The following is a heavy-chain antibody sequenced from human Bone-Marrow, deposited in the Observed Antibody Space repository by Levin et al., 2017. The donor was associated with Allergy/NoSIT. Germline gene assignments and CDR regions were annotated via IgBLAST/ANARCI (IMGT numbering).Heavy chain of an antibody. CDR1: GYTFTDYH. V-gene: IGHV1-2*02. CDR2: INPDTGLT. D-gene: IGHD3-10*01. CDR3: AVKWFGEFPFDY. J-gene: IGHJ4*02. Sequence: GESLQISCRTSGYTFTDYHLQWVRQAPGQGLEWIGWINPDTGLTNFAQKFRGRVSLTRDTSINTAYLELSSLTSADSARYYCAVKWFGEFPFDYWGQGSLVTVSS.